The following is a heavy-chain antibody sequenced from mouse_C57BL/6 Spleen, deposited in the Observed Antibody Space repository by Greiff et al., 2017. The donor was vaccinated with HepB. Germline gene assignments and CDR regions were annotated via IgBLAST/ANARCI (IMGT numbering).Heavy chain of an antibody. D-gene: IGHD1-1*01. CDR3: TRVYGSSSRAMDY. V-gene: IGHV5-9-1*02. CDR1: GFTFSSYA. J-gene: IGHJ4*01. CDR2: ISSGGDYI. Sequence: DVKLVESGEGLVKPGGSLKLSCAASGFTFSSYAMSWVRQTPEKRLEWVAYISSGGDYIYYADTVKGRFTISRDKARNTPYLQMSSLKSEDTAMYYCTRVYGSSSRAMDYWGQGTSVTVSS.